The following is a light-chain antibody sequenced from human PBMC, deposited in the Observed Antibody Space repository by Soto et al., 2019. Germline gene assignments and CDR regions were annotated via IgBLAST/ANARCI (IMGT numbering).Light chain of an antibody. V-gene: IGLV2-14*01. CDR2: EVS. J-gene: IGLJ1*01. CDR3: SSYTSSSTYV. Sequence: QSVLTQPASVSASPGQSITISCPGTSSDVGGYNYVSWYQQHPGKAPKLMIYEVSNRPSGVSNRFSGSKSGNTASLTISGLQAEDEADYYCSSYTSSSTYVFGTGTKVTVL. CDR1: SSDVGGYNY.